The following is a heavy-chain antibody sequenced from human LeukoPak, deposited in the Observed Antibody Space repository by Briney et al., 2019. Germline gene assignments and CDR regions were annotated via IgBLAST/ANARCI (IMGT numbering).Heavy chain of an antibody. Sequence: GGSLRLSCAASGFTFSGYSMNWVRQAPGEGLEWVSSISSSSSYIYYADSVKGRFTISRDNAKNSLYLQMNSLRAEDTAVYYCARDNRGWELPFPEYYFDYWGQGTLVTVSS. D-gene: IGHD1-26*01. CDR1: GFTFSGYS. V-gene: IGHV3-21*01. J-gene: IGHJ4*02. CDR3: ARDNRGWELPFPEYYFDY. CDR2: ISSSSSYI.